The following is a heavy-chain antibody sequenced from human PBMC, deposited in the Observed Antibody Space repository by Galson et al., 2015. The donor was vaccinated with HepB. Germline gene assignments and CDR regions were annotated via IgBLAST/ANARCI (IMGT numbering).Heavy chain of an antibody. Sequence: SLRLSCAASGFTFSSYGMHWVRQAPGKGLEWVAVIWYDGSNKYYADSVKGRFTISRDNSKNTLYLQMNSLRAEDTAVYYCARDFLPLDFWSGYYTRYYYYGMDVWGQGTTVTVSS. V-gene: IGHV3-33*01. CDR2: IWYDGSNK. D-gene: IGHD3-3*01. J-gene: IGHJ6*02. CDR3: ARDFLPLDFWSGYYTRYYYYGMDV. CDR1: GFTFSSYG.